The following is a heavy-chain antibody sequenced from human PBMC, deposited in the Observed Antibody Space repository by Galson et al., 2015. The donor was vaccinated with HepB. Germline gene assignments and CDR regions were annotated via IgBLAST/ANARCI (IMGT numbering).Heavy chain of an antibody. D-gene: IGHD3-3*01. V-gene: IGHV1-18*04. CDR1: GYTFTGYY. CDR2: ISAYNGNT. J-gene: IGHJ6*02. CDR3: ARTKAFKYDFWSGYDYYYYYGMDV. Sequence: SVKVSCKASGYTFTGYYMHWVRQAPGQGLEWMGWISAYNGNTNYAQKLQGRVTMTTDTSTSTAYMEPRSLRSDDTAVYYCARTKAFKYDFWSGYDYYYYYGMDVWGQGTTVTVSS.